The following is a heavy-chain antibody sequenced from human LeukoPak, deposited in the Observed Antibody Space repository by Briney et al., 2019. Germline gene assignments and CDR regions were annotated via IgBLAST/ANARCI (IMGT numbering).Heavy chain of an antibody. D-gene: IGHD3-3*01. V-gene: IGHV6-1*01. CDR1: GDSVSSSSAA. CDR3: ARDTCYDVTLWFDP. Sequence: SQTLSLTCDISGDSVSSSSAAWNWLRQSPSGGLEWLGRTYYRSKWYNAYAVSVKGRITINADTSKNQFSLQLNSVTPEDTAFYYCARDTCYDVTLWFDPWGQGTLVSVSS. CDR2: TYYRSKWYN. J-gene: IGHJ5*02.